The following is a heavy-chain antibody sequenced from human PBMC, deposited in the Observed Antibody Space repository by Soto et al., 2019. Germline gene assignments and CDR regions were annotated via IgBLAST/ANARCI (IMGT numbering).Heavy chain of an antibody. CDR1: GYTFTSYG. CDR3: ARERTDILTGYHYGMDV. D-gene: IGHD3-9*01. CDR2: ISAYNGNT. J-gene: IGHJ6*02. Sequence: QVQLVQSGAEVKKPGASVKVSCKASGYTFTSYGISWVRQAPGQGLEWMGWISAYNGNTNYAQKLQGRVTMTTDTSTSTAYMELRSLRSDDTAVYYCARERTDILTGYHYGMDVWGQGTTVTVSS. V-gene: IGHV1-18*04.